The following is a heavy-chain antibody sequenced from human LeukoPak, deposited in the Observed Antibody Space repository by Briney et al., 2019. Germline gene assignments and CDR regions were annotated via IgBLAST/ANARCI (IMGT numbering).Heavy chain of an antibody. CDR2: VKSKIDGGTT. V-gene: IGHV3-15*01. Sequence: GGSLRLSWAVSGFTFSNAWVGWVRQAQGRGREWVGRVKSKIDGGTTDYAAPVKGRFTISRAASKTTLYLQMNSLKTEATAVYYCTTVRGYCSGRSCLGYWGQGTLVTVSS. CDR3: TTVRGYCSGRSCLGY. D-gene: IGHD2-15*01. CDR1: GFTFSNAW. J-gene: IGHJ4*02.